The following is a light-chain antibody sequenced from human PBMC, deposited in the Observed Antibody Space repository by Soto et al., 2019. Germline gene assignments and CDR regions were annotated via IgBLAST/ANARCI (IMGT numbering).Light chain of an antibody. CDR2: GAS. CDR3: QQYSNSPRT. Sequence: ECVLTQSPDTLSLSPGDRATLSGRASQSVSTYVAWYQQKPGQAPRLLIYGASSRATGIPARFSGSGSGIDFTLTISRLEPEDFAVYYCQQYSNSPRTFGQGTKVDIK. CDR1: QSVSTY. V-gene: IGKV3-20*01. J-gene: IGKJ1*01.